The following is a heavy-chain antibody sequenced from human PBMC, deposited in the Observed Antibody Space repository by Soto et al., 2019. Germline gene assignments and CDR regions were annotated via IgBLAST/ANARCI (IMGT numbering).Heavy chain of an antibody. J-gene: IGHJ4*02. CDR3: ARDIAAAGAHDY. D-gene: IGHD6-13*01. V-gene: IGHV4-31*03. CDR1: GGSISSGGYY. CDR2: IYYSGST. Sequence: SETLSLTCTVSGGSISSGGYYWSWIRQHPGKGLEWIGYIYYSGSTYYNPSLKSRVTISVDTSNNQFSLKLSSVTAADTAVYYCARDIAAAGAHDYWGQGTLVTVSS.